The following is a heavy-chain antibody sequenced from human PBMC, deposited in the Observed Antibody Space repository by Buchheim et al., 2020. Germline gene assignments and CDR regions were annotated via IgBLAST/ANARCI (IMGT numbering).Heavy chain of an antibody. D-gene: IGHD3-22*01. V-gene: IGHV3-23*01. CDR3: AKDPDSSGSYADY. Sequence: EVQLLESGGGLVQPGGSLRLSCAASGFTFSSYAMRWVRQAPGKGLEWVSAIRCGGGSTYYADSVKGRFTISRDNSKNTLYLQMNSLRAEDTDVYYCAKDPDSSGSYADYWGQGTL. CDR1: GFTFSSYA. CDR2: IRCGGGST. J-gene: IGHJ4*02.